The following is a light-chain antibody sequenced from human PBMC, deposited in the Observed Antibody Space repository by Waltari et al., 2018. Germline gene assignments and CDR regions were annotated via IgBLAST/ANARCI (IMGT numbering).Light chain of an antibody. V-gene: IGKV3-20*01. CDR2: GAS. CDR1: QTVSSDY. CDR3: QQYGTSAK. Sequence: ETVLTQSPGTVALSPGEGATLSCTASQTVSSDYVAWYQQKPGQVPRLLFYGASSRAPGIPDRFSGSGTGTHFTLTIRILEPEDSAVYYCQQYGTSAKFGQGTRVEIK. J-gene: IGKJ1*01.